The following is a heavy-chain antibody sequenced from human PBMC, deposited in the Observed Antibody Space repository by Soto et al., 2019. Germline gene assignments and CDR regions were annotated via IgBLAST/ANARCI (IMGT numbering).Heavy chain of an antibody. CDR2: INPNSGGT. CDR1: GYTFTDYY. J-gene: IGHJ5*02. Sequence: ASVKVSCKASGYTFTDYYIQWVRQAPGQGLEWMGWINPNSGGTYYAQKFEGRVTMTRDTSISTAYMELSMLRSDDTAVYYCARDCGVTTVLTNWLDPWGQGTRVTVSS. CDR3: ARDCGVTTVLTNWLDP. V-gene: IGHV1-2*02. D-gene: IGHD4-17*01.